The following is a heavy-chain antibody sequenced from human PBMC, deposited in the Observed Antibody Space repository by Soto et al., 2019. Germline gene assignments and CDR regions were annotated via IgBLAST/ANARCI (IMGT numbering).Heavy chain of an antibody. J-gene: IGHJ1*01. Sequence: ASVKVSCKASGYTFTNYGISWVRQAPGQGLEWMGWISAYNGNTNYAQKLQGRVTMTTDTSTSTAYMDLRSLRSDDTAVYYCALDTLGSISWYRPTEFFQHWG. D-gene: IGHD6-13*01. CDR3: ALDTLGSISWYRPTEFFQH. CDR2: ISAYNGNT. V-gene: IGHV1-18*01. CDR1: GYTFTNYG.